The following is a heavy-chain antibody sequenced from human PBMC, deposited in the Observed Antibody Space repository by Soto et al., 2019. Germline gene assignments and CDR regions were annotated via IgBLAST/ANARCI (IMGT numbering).Heavy chain of an antibody. CDR2: IWTDGSYE. CDR3: ARAGHDSSGYYYGGLDY. V-gene: IGHV3-33*01. J-gene: IGHJ4*02. CDR1: GFTFSRYG. Sequence: QVQLVESGGGVAQPGGSWRLSFEASGFTFSRYGMHWVRQAPGKGLEGVAVIWTDGSYEYYADSVMGRFTISRDNSKNTLYLQMNSLRAEDTAVYYCARAGHDSSGYYYGGLDYWGPGTLVTVSS. D-gene: IGHD3-22*01.